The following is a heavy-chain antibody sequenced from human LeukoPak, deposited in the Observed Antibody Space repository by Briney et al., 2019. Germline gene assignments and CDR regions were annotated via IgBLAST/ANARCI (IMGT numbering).Heavy chain of an antibody. D-gene: IGHD4-23*01. CDR3: ARDDGDYGGNPFDY. V-gene: IGHV4-59*01. CDR2: IYYSGST. Sequence: KPSETLSLTCTVSGGSISSYYWSWIRQPPGKGLEWIGYIYYSGSTNYNPSLKSRVTISVDTSKNQFSLKLSSVTAADTAVYYCARDDGDYGGNPFDYWGQGTLVTVSS. J-gene: IGHJ4*02. CDR1: GGSISSYY.